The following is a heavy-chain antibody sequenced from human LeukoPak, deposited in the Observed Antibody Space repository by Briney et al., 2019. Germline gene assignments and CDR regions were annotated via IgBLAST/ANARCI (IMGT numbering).Heavy chain of an antibody. CDR3: ARDLLSTAGYFDY. CDR2: IYYSGST. J-gene: IGHJ4*02. V-gene: IGHV4-59*11. Sequence: PSETLSLTCTVSGGXISSHYCSWIRQPPGKGREWIGYIYYSGSTNYNPSLKSRVTISVDTSKNQFSLNLSSVTAADTAVYYCARDLLSTAGYFDYWGQGTLVTVSS. D-gene: IGHD6-19*01. CDR1: GGXISSHY.